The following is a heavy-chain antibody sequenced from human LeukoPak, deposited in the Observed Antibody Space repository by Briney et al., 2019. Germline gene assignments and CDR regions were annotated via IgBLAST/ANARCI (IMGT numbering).Heavy chain of an antibody. CDR3: ARHQRGIAALSNY. Sequence: SETLSLTCTVSGGSISSSSYYWGWIRQPPGKGLEWIGRIYYSGSTYYNPSLKSRVTISVDTSKNQFSLKLSSVTAADTAVYYCARHQRGIAALSNYWGQGTLVTVSS. CDR2: IYYSGST. J-gene: IGHJ4*02. CDR1: GGSISSSSYY. V-gene: IGHV4-39*01. D-gene: IGHD6-13*01.